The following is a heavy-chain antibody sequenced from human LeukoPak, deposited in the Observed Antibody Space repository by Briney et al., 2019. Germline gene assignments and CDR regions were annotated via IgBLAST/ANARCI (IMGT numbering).Heavy chain of an antibody. D-gene: IGHD2-8*01. CDR3: ARHVPPPVNGMDY. CDR2: INAGNGNT. V-gene: IGHV1-3*01. Sequence: GASVKVSCKASGYTFTSYAMHWVRQAPGQRLEWMGWINAGNGNTKYSQKFQGRVTITRDTSASTAYMELSSLRSEDTAVYYCARHVPPPVNGMDYWGQGTLVAVSS. CDR1: GYTFTSYA. J-gene: IGHJ4*02.